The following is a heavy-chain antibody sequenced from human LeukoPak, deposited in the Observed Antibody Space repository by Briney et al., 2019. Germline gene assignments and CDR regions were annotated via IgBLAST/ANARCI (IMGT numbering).Heavy chain of an antibody. V-gene: IGHV3-33*01. CDR2: IRSDGSSE. CDR1: GFTFSTYG. D-gene: IGHD2-15*01. Sequence: GGSLRLSCTASGFTFSTYGTHWVRQAPGKGLEWVAVIRSDGSSEYYADSVKGRFIISRDNSKNTLYLQMNSLRAEDTAVYYCARYCSGGTCYVGLIWGQGTLITVSS. CDR3: ARYCSGGTCYVGLI. J-gene: IGHJ4*02.